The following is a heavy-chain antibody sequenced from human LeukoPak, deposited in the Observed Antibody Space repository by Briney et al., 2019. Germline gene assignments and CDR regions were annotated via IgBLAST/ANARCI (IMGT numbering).Heavy chain of an antibody. V-gene: IGHV3-23*01. D-gene: IGHD5-24*01. Sequence: PGGSLRLSCVVSGFSFSTYDMGWVRQTPGKGLEWVSAISTTGGYTEDAESVKGRFTISRDNSQNTLFLQMHSLRAEDTAVYYCAKKPATIKFPFDIWGQGTLVTVSP. J-gene: IGHJ4*02. CDR2: ISTTGGYT. CDR1: GFSFSTYD. CDR3: AKKPATIKFPFDI.